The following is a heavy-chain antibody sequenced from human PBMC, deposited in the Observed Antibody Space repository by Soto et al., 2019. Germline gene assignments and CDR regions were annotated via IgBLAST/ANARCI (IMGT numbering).Heavy chain of an antibody. CDR2: ISSDGGT. Sequence: GGSLRLSCAASGFTVRSNYMSWVRQAPGKGLEWVSAISSDGGTYYTDSVKGRFAISRDISKNTLYLQMNSLTAEDTVIYYCARDVITVAGTADYWGQGTLVTVSS. CDR1: GFTVRSNY. V-gene: IGHV3-53*01. J-gene: IGHJ4*02. CDR3: ARDVITVAGTADY. D-gene: IGHD6-19*01.